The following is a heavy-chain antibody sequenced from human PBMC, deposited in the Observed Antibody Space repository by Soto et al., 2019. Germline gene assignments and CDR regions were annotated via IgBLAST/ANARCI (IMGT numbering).Heavy chain of an antibody. CDR3: ARDVTATGDFDY. CDR2: INSRSSTI. V-gene: IGHV3-48*02. CDR1: GFTFSTYS. J-gene: IGHJ4*02. Sequence: EVQLVESGGGLVQPGGSLRLSCAASGFTFSTYSMNWVRQAPGKGLEWVSYINSRSSTIHYTDSVKGRFTISRDNAKNSLYLQMNSLRDEDTAVYYCARDVTATGDFDYWGQGTLVTVSS. D-gene: IGHD7-27*01.